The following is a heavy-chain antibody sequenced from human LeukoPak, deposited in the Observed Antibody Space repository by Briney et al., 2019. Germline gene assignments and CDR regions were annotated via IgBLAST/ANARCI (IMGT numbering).Heavy chain of an antibody. Sequence: SETLSLICNVSGGSSSSYHWSWIRQHAGKGLEWIGRIYNTGSTNYNPSLKSRVTLSLDTSKNQVSLKLSSVTAADTAVYFCARDRGPYCSGGSCFDYWGQGILVTVSS. V-gene: IGHV4-4*07. CDR2: IYNTGST. CDR1: GGSSSSYH. CDR3: ARDRGPYCSGGSCFDY. J-gene: IGHJ4*02. D-gene: IGHD2-15*01.